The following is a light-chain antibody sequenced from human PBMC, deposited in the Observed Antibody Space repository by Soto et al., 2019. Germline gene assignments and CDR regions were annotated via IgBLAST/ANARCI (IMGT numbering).Light chain of an antibody. Sequence: AIPMTQSPSSLSSSIGDRVTISCRASQTIRSNLGWYQQKPGKAPKVLIYTASNWKSGVPSRFSGSGSGTDFTLTISSLQPEDFAIYYCLQDNNFPLTFGGGTKVEMK. CDR1: QTIRSN. V-gene: IGKV1-6*01. J-gene: IGKJ4*01. CDR2: TAS. CDR3: LQDNNFPLT.